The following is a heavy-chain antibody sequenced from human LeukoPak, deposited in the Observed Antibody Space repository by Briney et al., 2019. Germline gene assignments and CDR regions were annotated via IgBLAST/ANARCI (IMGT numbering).Heavy chain of an antibody. CDR2: IYYSGST. J-gene: IGHJ6*03. V-gene: IGHV4-39*01. D-gene: IGHD3-10*01. Sequence: PSETLSLTCTVSGGSISSSSYYWGWIRQPPGKGLEWIGSIYYSGSTYYNPSLKSRVTISVDTSKNQFSLKLSSVTAADTAVYYCASLPRFGELFSVTPKNQSRDNYYYMDVWGKGTTVTISS. CDR3: ASLPRFGELFSVTPKNQSRDNYYYMDV. CDR1: GGSISSSSYY.